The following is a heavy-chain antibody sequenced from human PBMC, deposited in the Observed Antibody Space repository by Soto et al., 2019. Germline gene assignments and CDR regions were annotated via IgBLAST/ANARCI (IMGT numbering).Heavy chain of an antibody. J-gene: IGHJ4*02. CDR3: AKDIFTRAAPPQLIDY. V-gene: IGHV3-9*01. CDR2: INWNSGSI. Sequence: GGSLRLSYAASGFSLDDYAMHWVRQPPGKGLEWVSGINWNSGSIGYADSVKGRFTISRDNAKNSLYLQMNSLRVEDTALYYCAKDIFTRAAPPQLIDYCGQGPLVTLAS. CDR1: GFSLDDYA. D-gene: IGHD6-6*01.